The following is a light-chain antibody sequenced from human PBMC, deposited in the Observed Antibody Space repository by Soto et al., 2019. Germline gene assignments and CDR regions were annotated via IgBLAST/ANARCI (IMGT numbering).Light chain of an antibody. CDR3: ASWDDSLRAVI. V-gene: IGLV1-47*02. J-gene: IGLJ2*01. Sequence: QSVLTQPPSASGTPGQRVTISCSESRSNIGSKTVYWYQHLPGTAPKLLIHSNNLRPSGVPERISGSKSGSSASLAISGLRSEDEAEYYCASWDDSLRAVIFGGGTKLTVL. CDR1: RSNIGSKT. CDR2: SNN.